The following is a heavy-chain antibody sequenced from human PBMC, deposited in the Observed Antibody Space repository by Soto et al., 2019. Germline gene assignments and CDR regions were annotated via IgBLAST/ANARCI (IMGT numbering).Heavy chain of an antibody. CDR2: IIPLFGIP. J-gene: IGHJ4*02. V-gene: IGHV1-69*12. Sequence: QVQLVQSGAEVKKPGSSVKVSCKVSGDTFRSHTITWLRQAPGQGPEWMGGIIPLFGIPNYAQEFQGRVTITADESTSTAYRELSSLRSEDTAVYYCARGGQRYCVSTSCYVYWGQGTLVTVSS. CDR3: ARGGQRYCVSTSCYVY. D-gene: IGHD2-2*01. CDR1: GDTFRSHT.